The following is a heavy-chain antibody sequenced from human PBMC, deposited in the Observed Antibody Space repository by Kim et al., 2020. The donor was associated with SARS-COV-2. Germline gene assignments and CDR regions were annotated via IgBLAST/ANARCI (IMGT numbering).Heavy chain of an antibody. CDR2: SSTI. J-gene: IGHJ4*02. CDR3: VVRGVPRY. Sequence: SSTIYYADSVKGRFTISRDNAKNSLYLQMNSLRAEDTAVYYCVVRGVPRYWGQGTLVTVSS. D-gene: IGHD3-10*01. V-gene: IGHV3-48*04.